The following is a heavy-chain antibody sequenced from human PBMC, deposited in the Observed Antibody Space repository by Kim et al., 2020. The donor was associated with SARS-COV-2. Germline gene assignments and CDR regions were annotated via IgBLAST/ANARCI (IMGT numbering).Heavy chain of an antibody. CDR1: GGSISSSSYY. CDR2: IYYSGST. J-gene: IGHJ4*02. V-gene: IGHV4-39*01. CDR3: ARQISCTNGVCRPQNRIDY. D-gene: IGHD2-8*01. Sequence: SETLSLTCTVSGGSISSSSYYWGWIRQPPGKGLEWIGSIYYSGSTYYNPSLKSRVTISVDTSKNQFSLKLSSVTAADTAVYYCARQISCTNGVCRPQNRIDYWGQGTLVTVSS.